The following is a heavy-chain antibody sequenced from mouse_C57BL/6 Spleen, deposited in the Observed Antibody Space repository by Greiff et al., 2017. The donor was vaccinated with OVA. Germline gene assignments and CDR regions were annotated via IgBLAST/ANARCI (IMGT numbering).Heavy chain of an antibody. Sequence: EVMLVESEGGLVQPGSSMKLSCTASGFTFSDYYMAWVRQVPEKGLEWVANINYDGSSTYYLDSLKSRFIISRDNAKNILYLQMSSLKSEDTATYYCARGLNWDSFDYWGQGTTLTVSS. CDR3: ARGLNWDSFDY. J-gene: IGHJ2*01. D-gene: IGHD4-1*01. V-gene: IGHV5-16*01. CDR1: GFTFSDYY. CDR2: INYDGSST.